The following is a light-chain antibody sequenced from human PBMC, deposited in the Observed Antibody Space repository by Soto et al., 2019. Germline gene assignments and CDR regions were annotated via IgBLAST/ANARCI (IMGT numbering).Light chain of an antibody. CDR2: GAS. Sequence: EIVMTQSPATLSVSPGERATLSCRASQCVSSNIAWYQQKPGQDTRLLIHGASNRATGISDRFIGSRSGRNFSLTIIRLETSDFAAYFCPHYGSSPSRTFGQGTKVDIK. J-gene: IGKJ1*01. V-gene: IGKV3-20*01. CDR3: PHYGSSPSRT. CDR1: QCVSSN.